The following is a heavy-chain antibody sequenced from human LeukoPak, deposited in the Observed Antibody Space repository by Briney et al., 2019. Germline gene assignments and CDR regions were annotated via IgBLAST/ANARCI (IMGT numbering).Heavy chain of an antibody. V-gene: IGHV5-51*01. Sequence: GESVKISCKGSGYSFTSYWIGCVRQMPGKGLEWMGIIYPVDSDTRYSPSFQGQVTISADKSISTAYLQWSSLKASDAAMYYCARTVVTQNYYYYMDVWGKGTTVTISS. CDR3: ARTVVTQNYYYYMDV. CDR2: IYPVDSDT. J-gene: IGHJ6*03. D-gene: IGHD4-23*01. CDR1: GYSFTSYW.